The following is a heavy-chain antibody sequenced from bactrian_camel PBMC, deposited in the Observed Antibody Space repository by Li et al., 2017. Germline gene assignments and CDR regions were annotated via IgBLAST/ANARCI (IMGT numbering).Heavy chain of an antibody. Sequence: QVQLVESGGGSVQAGGSLNLSCVASDSTYSTECMGWFRQAPGKEREAVAAIYTLNGQIHNTNSAKGRFTITYDKTKNTWYLQIDRLQPEDTGTYTCAADLGSGVARGPVLWGCGFEFWGQGTQVTVS. D-gene: IGHD3*01. CDR2: IYTLNGQI. CDR1: DSTYSTEC. V-gene: IGHV3S1*01. J-gene: IGHJ4*01. CDR3: AADLGSGVARGPVLWGCGFEF.